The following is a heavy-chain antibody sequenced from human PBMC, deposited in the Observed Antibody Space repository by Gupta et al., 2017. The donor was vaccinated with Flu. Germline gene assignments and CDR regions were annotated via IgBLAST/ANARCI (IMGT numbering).Heavy chain of an antibody. D-gene: IGHD2-21*02. Sequence: APGKGLEWISLMGGSGADTDYADSVKGRFTISRDNSKNTLYLQMNSLRVDDTAVYYCAKVDTTVVTWGGGFDYWGQGTLVTVSS. V-gene: IGHV3-23*01. CDR2: MGGSGADT. J-gene: IGHJ4*02. CDR3: AKVDTTVVTWGGGFDY.